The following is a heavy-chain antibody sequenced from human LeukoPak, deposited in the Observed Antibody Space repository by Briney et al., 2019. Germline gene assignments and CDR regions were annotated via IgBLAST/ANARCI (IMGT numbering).Heavy chain of an antibody. CDR2: IIPIFGTA. CDR1: GGTFSSYA. V-gene: IGHV1-69*01. J-gene: IGHJ5*02. CDR3: AREAQSGSYAYGDNWFDP. Sequence: ASVKVSCKASGGTFSSYAISWVRQAPGQGLEWRGGIIPIFGTANYAQKFQGRVTITADESTSTAYMELSSLRSEDTAVYDCAREAQSGSYAYGDNWFDPWGQGTLVTVSS. D-gene: IGHD3-16*01.